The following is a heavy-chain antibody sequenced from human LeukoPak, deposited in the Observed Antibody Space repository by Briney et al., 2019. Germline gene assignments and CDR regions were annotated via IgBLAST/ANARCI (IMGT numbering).Heavy chain of an antibody. J-gene: IGHJ4*02. Sequence: PGGSLRLSCAASGFTFSSYGMHWVRQAPGKGLEWVAFIRYDGSNKYYADSVKGRFTISRDNSKNTLYLQMNSLRAEDTAVYYCAKAREPDCGSDCGYFDYWGQGTLVTVSS. CDR1: GFTFSSYG. CDR2: IRYDGSNK. V-gene: IGHV3-30*02. CDR3: AKAREPDCGSDCGYFDY. D-gene: IGHD2-21*01.